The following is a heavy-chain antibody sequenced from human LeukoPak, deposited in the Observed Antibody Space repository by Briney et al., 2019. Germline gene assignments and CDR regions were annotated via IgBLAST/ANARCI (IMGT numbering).Heavy chain of an antibody. D-gene: IGHD3-10*01. CDR2: ISGSGGST. J-gene: IGHJ1*01. CDR3: AKDYYGSGSHTAFD. Sequence: GGSLTLACAASGFTFSSYAMSWVRQAPGKGLEWVSAISGSGGSTYYADSVKGRFTISRDNSKNTLYLQMNSLRAEDTAVYYCAKDYYGSGSHTAFDWGQGKLVTVSS. CDR1: GFTFSSYA. V-gene: IGHV3-23*01.